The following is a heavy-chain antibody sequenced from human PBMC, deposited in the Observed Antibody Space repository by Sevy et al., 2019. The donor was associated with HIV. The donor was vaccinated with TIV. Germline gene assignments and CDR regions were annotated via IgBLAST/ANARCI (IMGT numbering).Heavy chain of an antibody. Sequence: ASVKVSCKASGYTSTSYDINWVRQATGQGLEWMGWMNPNSGNTGYAQKFQGRVTMTRNTSISTAYMELSSLRSEDTAVYYCARGDNDYVWGSYRYXQNWXDPWGQGTLVTVSS. CDR3: ARGDNDYVWGSYRYXQNWXDP. CDR2: MNPNSGNT. J-gene: IGHJ5*02. D-gene: IGHD3-16*02. V-gene: IGHV1-8*01. CDR1: GYTSTSYD.